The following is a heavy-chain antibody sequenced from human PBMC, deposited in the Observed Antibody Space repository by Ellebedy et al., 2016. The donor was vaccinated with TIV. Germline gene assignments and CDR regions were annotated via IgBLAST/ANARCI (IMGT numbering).Heavy chain of an antibody. CDR2: INAGNGNT. CDR1: GYIFTNYD. D-gene: IGHD2-21*02. J-gene: IGHJ4*02. CDR3: ARSVTANDY. V-gene: IGHV1-3*01. Sequence: AASVKVSCKASGYIFTNYDVHWVRQAPGQRLEWMGLINAGNGNTKHSQKFQGRVTFTRDTSTSTAYMELSSLRSEDPAVYYCARSVTANDYWGQGTLVTVSS.